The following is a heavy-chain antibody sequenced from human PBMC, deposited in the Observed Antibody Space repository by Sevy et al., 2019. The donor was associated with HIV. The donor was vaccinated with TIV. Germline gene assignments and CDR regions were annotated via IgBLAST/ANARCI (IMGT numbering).Heavy chain of an antibody. Sequence: GGSLRLSCAASGFTFSSFGLHWVRQAPGKGLEWVASISFDVDYVYYANSVKGQFTISRDNSKNIVYLQMNSLRVEDTALYYGAKDGGNAPQYYGMDVWGQGTTVTVSS. CDR3: AKDGGNAPQYYGMDV. CDR2: ISFDVDYV. J-gene: IGHJ6*02. D-gene: IGHD3-16*01. CDR1: GFTFSSFG. V-gene: IGHV3-30*18.